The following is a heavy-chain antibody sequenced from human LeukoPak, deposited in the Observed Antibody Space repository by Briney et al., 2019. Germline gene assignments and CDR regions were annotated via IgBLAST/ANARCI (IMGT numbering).Heavy chain of an antibody. CDR2: INTYYGNT. V-gene: IGHV1-18*01. D-gene: IGHD4-17*01. CDR1: GYTFNSYG. CDR3: ARGLYGDYGDY. Sequence: ASVKVSCKASGYTFNSYGINWVRQAPGQGLEWMGWINTYYGNTNYAQKLQGRVTMTTDTSTSTGYMELRSLTSDDTAVYYCARGLYGDYGDYWGQGTLVTVSS. J-gene: IGHJ4*02.